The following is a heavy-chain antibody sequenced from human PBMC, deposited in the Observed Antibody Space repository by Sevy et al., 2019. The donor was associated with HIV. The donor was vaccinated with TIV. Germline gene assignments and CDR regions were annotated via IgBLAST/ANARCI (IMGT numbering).Heavy chain of an antibody. V-gene: IGHV4-59*01. J-gene: IGHJ6*02. Sequence: SETLSLTCTVSGGSISSYYWSWIRQPPGKGLEWIGYIYYSGSTNYNPSLKSRVTISVDTSKNQFSLKLSSVTAADTAVYYCARDHSSSWYDYGMDVWGQGTRVTVSS. CDR1: GGSISSYY. CDR3: ARDHSSSWYDYGMDV. CDR2: IYYSGST. D-gene: IGHD6-13*01.